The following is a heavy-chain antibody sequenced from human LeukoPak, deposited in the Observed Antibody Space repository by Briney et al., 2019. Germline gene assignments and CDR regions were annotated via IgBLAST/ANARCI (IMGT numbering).Heavy chain of an antibody. Sequence: SETLSLTCTVSGGSISSYYWSWIRQPAGKGLEWIGRIYTSGSTNYNPSLKSRVTMSVDTSKNQFSLKLSSVTAADTAVYYCARDSSSWYSVGGNWFDPWGQGTLVTVSS. D-gene: IGHD6-13*01. V-gene: IGHV4-4*07. CDR2: IYTSGST. CDR3: ARDSSSWYSVGGNWFDP. CDR1: GGSISSYY. J-gene: IGHJ5*02.